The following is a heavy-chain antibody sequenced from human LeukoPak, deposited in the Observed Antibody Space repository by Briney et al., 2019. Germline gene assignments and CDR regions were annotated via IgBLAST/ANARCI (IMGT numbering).Heavy chain of an antibody. J-gene: IGHJ3*02. Sequence: GGSLRLSCAASGFTFSSYWMSWVRPAPGKGLEWVANIKQDGSEKYYVDSVKGRFTISRDNAKNSLYLQMNSLRAEDTAVYYCARGADIVVVPAATVVDAFDIWGQGTTVTVSS. CDR2: IKQDGSEK. CDR3: ARGADIVVVPAATVVDAFDI. CDR1: GFTFSSYW. D-gene: IGHD2-2*01. V-gene: IGHV3-7*03.